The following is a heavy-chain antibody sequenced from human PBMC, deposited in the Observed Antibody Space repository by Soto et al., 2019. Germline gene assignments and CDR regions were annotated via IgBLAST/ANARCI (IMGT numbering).Heavy chain of an antibody. D-gene: IGHD1-26*01. Sequence: GGSLRLSCAASGLTFASYAMSWVRQAPGKGLEWVSAISGSGDTTYHADSVKGRFTISRDNSKNTLYLQMNSLRVEDTAVYYCAKDYRGTSISPGDDGHFDYWGQGALATVSS. V-gene: IGHV3-23*01. CDR1: GLTFASYA. J-gene: IGHJ4*02. CDR3: AKDYRGTSISPGDDGHFDY. CDR2: ISGSGDTT.